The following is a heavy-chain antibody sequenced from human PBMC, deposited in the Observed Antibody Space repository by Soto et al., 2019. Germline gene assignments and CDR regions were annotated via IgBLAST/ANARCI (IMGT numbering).Heavy chain of an antibody. J-gene: IGHJ4*02. CDR2: ISGSSDST. CDR3: ARRSSGWYFDY. V-gene: IGHV3-23*01. D-gene: IGHD6-19*01. CDR1: GFTFSSYA. Sequence: GGSLRLSCAASGFTFSSYAMSWVRQAPGKGLEWVSAISGSSDSTYYADSVKGRFTISRDNSKNTLYLQMNILRAEDTAVYYCARRSSGWYFDYWGQGTLVTVSS.